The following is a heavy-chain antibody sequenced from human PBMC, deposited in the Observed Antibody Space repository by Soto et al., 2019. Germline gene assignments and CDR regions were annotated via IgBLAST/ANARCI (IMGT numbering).Heavy chain of an antibody. Sequence: EVQLLESGGGLVQPGGSLRLSCAASGFTFSSYAMSWVRQAPGKGLEWVSAISGSGGSTYYADSVKGRFTISRDNSKNTLYLQMNSLRAEDTAVYYCAKDLMAWELLNVGYFDLWGRGTLVTVSS. D-gene: IGHD1-26*01. CDR1: GFTFSSYA. J-gene: IGHJ2*01. CDR2: ISGSGGST. CDR3: AKDLMAWELLNVGYFDL. V-gene: IGHV3-23*01.